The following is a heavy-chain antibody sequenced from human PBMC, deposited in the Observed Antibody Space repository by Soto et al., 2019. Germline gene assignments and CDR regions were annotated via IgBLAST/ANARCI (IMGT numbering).Heavy chain of an antibody. D-gene: IGHD1-1*01. CDR1: GGFVSSGSYY. J-gene: IGHJ3*02. Sequence: QVQLQQWGAGLLKPSETLSLTCAVYGGFVSSGSYYWSWIRQPPGKGLEWIGEMSHSGGTHFNPSLKSRVTLSVDPSKNQFSLKMSYVTAADTALYYCARVERGTATTVVDAFDIWGPGTMVTVSS. CDR2: MSHSGGT. CDR3: ARVERGTATTVVDAFDI. V-gene: IGHV4-34*01.